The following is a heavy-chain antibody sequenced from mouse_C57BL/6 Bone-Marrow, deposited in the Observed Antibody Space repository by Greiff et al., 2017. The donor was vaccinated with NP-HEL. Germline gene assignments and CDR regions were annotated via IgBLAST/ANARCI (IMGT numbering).Heavy chain of an antibody. CDR2: IYPGGGYT. CDR1: GYTFTNYW. D-gene: IGHD1-1*01. J-gene: IGHJ2*01. Sequence: VNVVESGAELVRPGTSVKMSCKASGYTFTNYWIGWAKQRPGHGLEWIGDIYPGGGYTNYNEKFKGKATLTADKSSSTAYMQFSSLTSEDSAIYYCARENYGSSHYYYFDYWGQGTTLTVSS. V-gene: IGHV1-63*01. CDR3: ARENYGSSHYYYFDY.